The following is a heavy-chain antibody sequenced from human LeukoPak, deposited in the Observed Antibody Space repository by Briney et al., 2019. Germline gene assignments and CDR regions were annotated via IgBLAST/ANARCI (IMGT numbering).Heavy chain of an antibody. D-gene: IGHD2-21*01. CDR1: GFTFSTYF. V-gene: IGHV3-30-3*01. CDR3: ARERQDTILHSGAFDI. J-gene: IGHJ3*02. Sequence: PGRSLRLSCAASGFTFSTYFMHWVRQAPGKGLEWVADIASDGSHTFYVEPVKGRFTISGDNSKNTLYLQMNSLRAEDTAVYFCARERQDTILHSGAFDIWGQGTMVTVSS. CDR2: IASDGSHT.